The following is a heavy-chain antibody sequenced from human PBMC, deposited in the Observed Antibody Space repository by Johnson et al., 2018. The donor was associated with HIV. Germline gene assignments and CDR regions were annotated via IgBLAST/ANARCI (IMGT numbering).Heavy chain of an antibody. CDR3: VKGIDSSSWYAFDI. Sequence: VQLVESGGGVVQPGRSLRLSCAASGFTFNSYGMHWVRQAPGKGLEWVAVIWYDGSNKYYADSVKGRFTISRDNSKNTLYLQMNSLRAEDTAVYYCVKGIDSSSWYAFDIWGQGTMVTVSS. V-gene: IGHV3-33*06. CDR2: IWYDGSNK. J-gene: IGHJ3*02. CDR1: GFTFNSYG. D-gene: IGHD6-13*01.